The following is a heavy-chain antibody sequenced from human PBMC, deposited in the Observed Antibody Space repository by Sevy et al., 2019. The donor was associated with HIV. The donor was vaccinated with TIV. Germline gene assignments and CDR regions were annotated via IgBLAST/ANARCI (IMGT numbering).Heavy chain of an antibody. CDR3: ARGGDTWHTDY. CDR1: GYTFTSYY. J-gene: IGHJ4*02. CDR2: INPSGGST. Sequence: ASVKVSCKASGYTFTSYYMHWVRQAPGQGLEWMGIINPSGGSTSYAQKFQGRVTMTRDTSTSTTYMELRSLRSDDTAVYYCARGGDTWHTDYWGQGTLVTVSS. D-gene: IGHD5-18*01. V-gene: IGHV1-46*01.